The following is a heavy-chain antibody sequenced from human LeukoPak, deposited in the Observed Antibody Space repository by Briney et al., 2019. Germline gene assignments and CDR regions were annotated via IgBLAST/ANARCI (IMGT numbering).Heavy chain of an antibody. J-gene: IGHJ4*02. Sequence: GGSLRLSCAASGFTFSSYAMSWVRQAPGKGLEWVSAISGSGGSTYYADSVKGRFTISRDNSKNTLYLQMNSLRAEDTAVYYCARDMQLYYYDSSGYYDYWGQGTLVTVSS. D-gene: IGHD3-22*01. CDR1: GFTFSSYA. CDR2: ISGSGGST. V-gene: IGHV3-23*01. CDR3: ARDMQLYYYDSSGYYDY.